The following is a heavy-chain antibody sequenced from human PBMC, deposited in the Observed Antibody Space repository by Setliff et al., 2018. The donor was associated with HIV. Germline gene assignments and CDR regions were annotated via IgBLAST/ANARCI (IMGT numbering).Heavy chain of an antibody. J-gene: IGHJ6*04. CDR2: MNHSEH. V-gene: IGHV4-34*01. CDR1: GGSFSGYS. Sequence: NPSETLSLTCAVYGGSFSGYSWTWIRQSPGKGLEWIGEMNHSEHYYNPTLKSRVTISMDTSKNQFSLELSSVTAADTALYYCARTITTFGVIGRGGRMDVWGKGTTVTVSS. D-gene: IGHD3-3*01. CDR3: ARTITTFGVIGRGGRMDV.